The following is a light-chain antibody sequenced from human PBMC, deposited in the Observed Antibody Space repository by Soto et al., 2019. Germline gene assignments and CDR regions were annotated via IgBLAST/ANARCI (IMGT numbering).Light chain of an antibody. CDR3: SSYTSSNSVV. J-gene: IGLJ2*01. Sequence: QSVLTQPASVSGSPGQSITISCTGTSSDIGTYIYVSWYLQHPGKAPKLLIYEVGNRPSGVSNRLSGSKSGNTASLTISGLQDEDEADYYCSSYTSSNSVVFGGGTKLTVL. CDR1: SSDIGTYIY. CDR2: EVG. V-gene: IGLV2-14*01.